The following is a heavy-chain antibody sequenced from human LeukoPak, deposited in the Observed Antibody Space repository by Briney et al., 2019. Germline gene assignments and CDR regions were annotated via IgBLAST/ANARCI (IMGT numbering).Heavy chain of an antibody. V-gene: IGHV1-8*03. CDR2: MNPYSGNT. Sequence: ASVKVSCKASGYTFTSYDINWVRQATGQGLEWMGWMNPYSGNTGYAQKFQGRVTITRNTSISTAYMELSSLRSEDTAVYYCARVPYYDFWSGYYAFDYWGQGTLVTVSS. CDR1: GYTFTSYD. D-gene: IGHD3-3*01. CDR3: ARVPYYDFWSGYYAFDY. J-gene: IGHJ4*02.